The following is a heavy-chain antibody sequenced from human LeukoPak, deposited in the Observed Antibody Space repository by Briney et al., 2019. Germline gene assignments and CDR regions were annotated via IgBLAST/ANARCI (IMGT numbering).Heavy chain of an antibody. J-gene: IGHJ3*02. Sequence: SETLSLTGTVSGGPLSSYYWNWIRQSPGKGLEWIGYVYYSGSTNYNPSLKSRVTISVDTSKNLFSLKLNSMTAVDTAVYYCAGSGWYSDSFDIWGQGTMVTVSS. D-gene: IGHD6-19*01. V-gene: IGHV4-59*01. CDR3: AGSGWYSDSFDI. CDR1: GGPLSSYY. CDR2: VYYSGST.